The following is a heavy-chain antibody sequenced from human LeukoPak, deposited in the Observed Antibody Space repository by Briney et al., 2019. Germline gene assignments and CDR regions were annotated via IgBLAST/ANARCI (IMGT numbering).Heavy chain of an antibody. J-gene: IGHJ4*02. V-gene: IGHV3-23*01. Sequence: GASLRLSCAASGFIFRSYAMSWVRQAPGKGLEWVSGISGSGASTYYADSVKGRFTISRDNAKNSLYLQMNSLRAEDTAVYYCARDLRGVIIGFDYWGQGTLVTVSS. CDR1: GFIFRSYA. CDR3: ARDLRGVIIGFDY. D-gene: IGHD3-10*01. CDR2: ISGSGAST.